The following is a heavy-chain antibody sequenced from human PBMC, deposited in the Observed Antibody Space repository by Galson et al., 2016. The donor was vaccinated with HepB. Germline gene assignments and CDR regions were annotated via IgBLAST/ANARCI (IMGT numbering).Heavy chain of an antibody. V-gene: IGHV5-51*01. Sequence: QSGAEVKKPGESLKISCKGSGYIFTNFWIGWVRQMPGKGLEWAALISPDGSDTRYGPSFEGQVTISADTFISTAYLQWSSLKSSDTAMYYCARRVAVTGGVLDSWGQGTLVTVSS. J-gene: IGHJ4*02. CDR1: GYIFTNFW. CDR3: ARRVAVTGGVLDS. D-gene: IGHD6-19*01. CDR2: ISPDGSDT.